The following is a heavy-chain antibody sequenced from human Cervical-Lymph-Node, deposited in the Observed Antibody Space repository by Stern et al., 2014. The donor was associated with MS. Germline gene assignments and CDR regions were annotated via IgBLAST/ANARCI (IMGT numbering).Heavy chain of an antibody. CDR2: IYGGNGNT. CDR3: ARATHYDPQPRDFYYGMDV. Sequence: QVQLVQSGAEVKKPGASVHVSCKASGYAFTKSAIHWVRQAPGQRLQWMGWIYGGNGNTKYSQTFQGRVTFTQDTSATTAYMEVRSLRSDDTAVYYCARATHYDPQPRDFYYGMDVWGQGTTVIVSS. D-gene: IGHD3-16*01. CDR1: GYAFTKSA. J-gene: IGHJ6*02. V-gene: IGHV1-3*01.